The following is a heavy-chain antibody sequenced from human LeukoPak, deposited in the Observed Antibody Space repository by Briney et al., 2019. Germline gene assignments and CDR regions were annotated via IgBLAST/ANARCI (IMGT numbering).Heavy chain of an antibody. CDR3: ARDFWNDGTFYY. CDR1: GFTFSSYW. Sequence: GGSLRLSCAASGFTFSSYWMHWVRQAPGKGQVWVSSINGDGSNTIYADSVKGRFAISRDNAKNTLYLHMNSLRVEDTAVYYCARDFWNDGTFYYWGQGALVTVSS. J-gene: IGHJ4*02. D-gene: IGHD3-3*01. V-gene: IGHV3-74*01. CDR2: INGDGSNT.